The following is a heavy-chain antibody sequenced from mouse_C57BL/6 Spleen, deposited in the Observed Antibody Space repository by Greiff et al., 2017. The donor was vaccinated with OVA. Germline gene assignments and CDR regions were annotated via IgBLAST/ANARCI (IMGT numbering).Heavy chain of an antibody. Sequence: DVKLQESGPGLVKPSQSLSLTCSVTGYSITSGYYWNWIRQFPGNKLEWMGYISYDGSNNYNPSLKNRISITRDTSKNQFFLKLNSVTTEDTATYYCARFYDYDFAYWGQGTLVTVSA. CDR1: GYSITSGYY. J-gene: IGHJ3*01. D-gene: IGHD2-4*01. CDR3: ARFYDYDFAY. CDR2: ISYDGSN. V-gene: IGHV3-6*01.